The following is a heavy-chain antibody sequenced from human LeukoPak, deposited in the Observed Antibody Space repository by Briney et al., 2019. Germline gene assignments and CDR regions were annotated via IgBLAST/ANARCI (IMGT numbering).Heavy chain of an antibody. D-gene: IGHD3-10*01. CDR3: AKSGNYYGSGRSGPPVGMDV. CDR2: ISYDGSNK. CDR1: GFTFSSYG. Sequence: GGSLRLSCAASGFTFSSYGMHWVRQAPGKGLEWVAVISYDGSNKYYADSVKGRFTISRDNSKNTLYLQMNSLRAEDTAVYYCAKSGNYYGSGRSGPPVGMDVWGQGTTVTVS. J-gene: IGHJ6*02. V-gene: IGHV3-30*18.